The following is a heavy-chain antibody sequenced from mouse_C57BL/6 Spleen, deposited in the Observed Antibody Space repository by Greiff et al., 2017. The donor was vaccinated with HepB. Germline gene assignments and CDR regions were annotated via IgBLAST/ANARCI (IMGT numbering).Heavy chain of an antibody. J-gene: IGHJ3*01. D-gene: IGHD2-4*01. CDR1: GYAFSSSW. Sequence: VQLQQSGPELVKPGASVKISCKASGYAFSSSWMNWVKQRPGKGLEWIGRIYPGDGDTNYNGKFKGKATLTADKSSSTAYMQLSSLTSEDSAVYFCARAGNDDCDGAWFAYWGQGTLVTVSA. CDR3: ARAGNDDCDGAWFAY. V-gene: IGHV1-82*01. CDR2: IYPGDGDT.